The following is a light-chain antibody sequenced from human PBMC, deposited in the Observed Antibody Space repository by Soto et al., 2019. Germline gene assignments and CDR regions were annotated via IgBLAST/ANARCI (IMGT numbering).Light chain of an antibody. Sequence: DIQMTQSPSSLSASVGDTVTITCRASQNINNYLNWYQQKPGKAPKLLMFAASSLHSGVPSRFSGSGSGTDFTLTISSLQPEDFATYSCQQTYRTPLTFGGGTKVDIK. CDR3: QQTYRTPLT. J-gene: IGKJ4*01. CDR1: QNINNY. V-gene: IGKV1-39*01. CDR2: AAS.